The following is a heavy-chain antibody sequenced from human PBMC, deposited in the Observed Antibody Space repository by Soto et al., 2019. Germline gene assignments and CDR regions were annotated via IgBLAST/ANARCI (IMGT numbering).Heavy chain of an antibody. J-gene: IGHJ4*02. CDR3: AKDGADTGTYNFDY. D-gene: IGHD1-26*01. CDR1: GFTFSNYG. CDR2: ISNDGSNK. Sequence: QVQLVESGGGVVQPGMSLSLSCAASGFTFSNYGMHWVRQAPGKGLEWVTLISNDGSNKIYADSVKGRFTISRDNSKNTLYLQMTSLKTEDTAMYYCAKDGADTGTYNFDYWGQGTLVTVSS. V-gene: IGHV3-30*18.